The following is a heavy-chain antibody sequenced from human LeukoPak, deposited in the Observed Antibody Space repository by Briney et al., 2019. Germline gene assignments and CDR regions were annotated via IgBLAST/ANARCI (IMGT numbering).Heavy chain of an antibody. CDR1: GGSISSYY. CDR3: ARSPFRGDYVDY. D-gene: IGHD2/OR15-2a*01. CDR2: INHSGST. J-gene: IGHJ4*02. Sequence: SETLSLTCTVSGGSISSYYWSWIRQPPGKGLEWIGEINHSGSTNYNPSLKSRVTISVDTSKNQFSLKLSSVTAADTAVYYCARSPFRGDYVDYWGQGTLVTVSS. V-gene: IGHV4-34*01.